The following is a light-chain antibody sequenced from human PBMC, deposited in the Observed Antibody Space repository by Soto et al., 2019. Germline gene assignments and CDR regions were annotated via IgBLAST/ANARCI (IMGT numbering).Light chain of an antibody. V-gene: IGKV3-20*01. CDR2: GAS. CDR3: QQYGSSPWT. Sequence: EIVLTQSPGTLSLSPGERATLSCRASQSVSSSYLAWYQQKPGQAPRLLIYGASSRATGIPDRFSGSGSGTDFTLTVSRLEPEDFAVCYCQQYGSSPWTFGKGNEVEIK. J-gene: IGKJ1*01. CDR1: QSVSSSY.